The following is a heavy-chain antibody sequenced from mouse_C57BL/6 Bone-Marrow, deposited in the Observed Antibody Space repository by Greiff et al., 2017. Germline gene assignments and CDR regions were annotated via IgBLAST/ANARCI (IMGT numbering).Heavy chain of an antibody. J-gene: IGHJ2*01. CDR2: INPYNGGT. CDR1: GYTFTDYY. Sequence: EVQLQQSGPVLVKPGASVKMSCKASGYTFTDYYMNWVKQSHGKSLEWIGVINPYNGGTSYTQKFKGKATLTVDKSSSTAYMELNSLTSEDSAVYYCARDGYYYFDYWGQGTTLTVSS. CDR3: ARDGYYYFDY. V-gene: IGHV1-19*01. D-gene: IGHD2-3*01.